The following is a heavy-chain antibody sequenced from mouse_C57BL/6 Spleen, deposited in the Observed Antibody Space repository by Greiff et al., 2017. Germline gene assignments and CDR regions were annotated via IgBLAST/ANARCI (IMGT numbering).Heavy chain of an antibody. CDR1: GYSFTSYY. J-gene: IGHJ3*01. V-gene: IGHV1-66*01. D-gene: IGHD2-5*01. CDR2: IYPGSGNT. CDR3: ARDYSNSFAY. Sequence: VKLMESGPELVKPGASVKISCKASGYSFTSYYIHWVKQRPGQGLEWIGWIYPGSGNTKYNEKFKGKATLTADTSSSTAYMQLSSLTSEDSAVYYCARDYSNSFAYWGQGTLVTVSA.